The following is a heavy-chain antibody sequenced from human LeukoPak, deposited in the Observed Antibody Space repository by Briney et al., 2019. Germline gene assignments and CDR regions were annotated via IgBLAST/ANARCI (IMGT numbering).Heavy chain of an antibody. V-gene: IGHV4-61*02. J-gene: IGHJ6*04. CDR1: GGSISSSSYY. CDR2: MYTNGDT. D-gene: IGHD3-16*01. Sequence: SETLSLTCTVSGGSISSSSYYWSWIRQPAGKGLEWIGRMYTNGDTNHNPSLKSRVTISVDTSKNQFSLKLSSVTAADTAVYYCARDLVSDVWGKGTTVTVSS. CDR3: ARDLVSDV.